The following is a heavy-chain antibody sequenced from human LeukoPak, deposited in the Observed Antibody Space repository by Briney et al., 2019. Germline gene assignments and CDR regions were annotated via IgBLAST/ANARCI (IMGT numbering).Heavy chain of an antibody. CDR3: ARDHGDIVVVVAATPHWVDY. Sequence: SETLSLTCTVSGGSISSSSYYWGWIRQPPGKGLEWIGSIYYSGSTYYNPSLKSRVTISVDTSKNQFSLKLSSVTAADTAVYYCARDHGDIVVVVAATPHWVDYWGQGTLVTVSS. CDR1: GGSISSSSYY. CDR2: IYYSGST. J-gene: IGHJ4*02. D-gene: IGHD2-15*01. V-gene: IGHV4-39*02.